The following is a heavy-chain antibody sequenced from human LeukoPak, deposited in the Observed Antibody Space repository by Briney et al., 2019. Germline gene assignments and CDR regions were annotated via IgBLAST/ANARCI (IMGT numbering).Heavy chain of an antibody. CDR2: ISGSGGST. CDR1: GFTFSSYA. J-gene: IGHJ4*02. Sequence: GGSLRLSCAASGFTFSSYAMSWVRQAPGKGLEWVSAISGSGGSTYYADSVKGRFTISRDNPKNTLYLQMNSLRAEDTAVYYCAKDQTIPLRYSSGWYGIYWGQGTLVTVSS. V-gene: IGHV3-23*01. CDR3: AKDQTIPLRYSSGWYGIY. D-gene: IGHD6-19*01.